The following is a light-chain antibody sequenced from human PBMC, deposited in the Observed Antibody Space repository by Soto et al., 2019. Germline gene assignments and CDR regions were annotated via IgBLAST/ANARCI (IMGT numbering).Light chain of an antibody. CDR1: SSDIGRYNL. V-gene: IGLV2-23*01. CDR2: EDI. J-gene: IGLJ2*01. CDR3: CSYAGGASVV. Sequence: QSALTQPASVSGSPGQSITISCTGTSSDIGRYNLVSWYQQHPGKAPKLIIYEDIERPSGVSDRFSGSKSGNTASLTISGLQTEDEADYYYCSYAGGASVVFGGGTKVTVL.